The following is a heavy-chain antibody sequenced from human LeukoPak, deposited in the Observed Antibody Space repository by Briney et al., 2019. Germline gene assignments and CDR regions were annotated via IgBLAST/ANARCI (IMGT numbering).Heavy chain of an antibody. J-gene: IGHJ4*02. V-gene: IGHV4-4*07. CDR2: IYTSGST. CDR1: GGSISNYY. D-gene: IGHD5-18*01. Sequence: SETLSLTCTVSGGSISNYYWNCIRQPAGKGLEWIGRIYTSGSTNYNPSLKSRVTISVDTSKNQFSLKLSSVTAADTAVYYCARGYSYDLFDYWGQGTLVTVSS. CDR3: ARGYSYDLFDY.